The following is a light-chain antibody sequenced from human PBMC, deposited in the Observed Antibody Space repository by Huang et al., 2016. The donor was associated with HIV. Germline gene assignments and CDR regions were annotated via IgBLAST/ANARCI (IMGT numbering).Light chain of an antibody. J-gene: IGKJ4*01. CDR3: QHLYT. V-gene: IGKV1-9*01. Sequence: IQLTQSPSSLSASVGDRVTLTCRANQAIGTYLAWYQQKPGKAPELLLNSSSTLRNGVPSRFSGGGSGTDFTLTITSLQPEDFASYSCQHLYTFGGGTKVEIK. CDR2: SSS. CDR1: QAIGTY.